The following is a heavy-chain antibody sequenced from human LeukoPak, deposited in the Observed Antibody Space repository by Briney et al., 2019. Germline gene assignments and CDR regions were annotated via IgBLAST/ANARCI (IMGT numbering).Heavy chain of an antibody. Sequence: SETLSLTCAVSGASINTHYWSWIRQPPGKGLEWIGYMFDTVTTKDNPSLKSRFTLSADTSKNKFSLRLPSVTAADTAVYYCATIKHGNMFGYFDFWGQGIPVTVSS. CDR3: ATIKHGNMFGYFDF. D-gene: IGHD3-16*01. J-gene: IGHJ4*02. V-gene: IGHV4-59*11. CDR2: MFDTVTT. CDR1: GASINTHY.